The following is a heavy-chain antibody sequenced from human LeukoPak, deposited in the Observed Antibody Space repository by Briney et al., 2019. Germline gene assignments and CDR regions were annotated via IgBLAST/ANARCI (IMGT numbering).Heavy chain of an antibody. CDR1: GFTFSSYA. V-gene: IGHV3-23*01. CDR3: AKDSAYYYGSGSSFDY. CDR2: ISGSGGST. Sequence: GRSLRLSCAASGFTFSSYAMSWVRQAPGKGLEWVSAISGSGGSTYYADSVKGRFTISRDNSKNTLYLQMNSLRAEDTAVYYCAKDSAYYYGSGSSFDYWGQGTLVTVSS. J-gene: IGHJ4*02. D-gene: IGHD3-10*01.